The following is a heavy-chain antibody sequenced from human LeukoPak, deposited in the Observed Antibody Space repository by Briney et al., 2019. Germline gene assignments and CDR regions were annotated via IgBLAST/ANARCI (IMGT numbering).Heavy chain of an antibody. D-gene: IGHD2-2*01. CDR2: IWYDGSNK. CDR1: GFTFSSYG. Sequence: QPGRSLGLSRAASGFTFSSYGMHWVRQAPGKGLEWVAVIWYDGSNKYYADSVKGRFTISRDNSKNTLYLQMNSLRAEDTAVYYCAREDAPYCSSTSCYYYYGMDVWGKGTTVTVSS. J-gene: IGHJ6*04. CDR3: AREDAPYCSSTSCYYYYGMDV. V-gene: IGHV3-33*01.